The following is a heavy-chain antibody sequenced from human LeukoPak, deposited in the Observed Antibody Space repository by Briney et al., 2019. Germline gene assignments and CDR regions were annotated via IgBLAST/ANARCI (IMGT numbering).Heavy chain of an antibody. CDR1: GGSISSSSYY. CDR3: ARHDDILTVYTPPSNY. V-gene: IGHV4-39*01. Sequence: SETLSLTCTVSGGSISSSSYYWGWIRQPPGKGLEWIGSIYYSGSTYYNPSLKSRVTISVDTSKNQFSLKLSSVTAADTAVYYCARHDDILTVYTPPSNYWGQGTLVTVSS. D-gene: IGHD3-9*01. J-gene: IGHJ4*02. CDR2: IYYSGST.